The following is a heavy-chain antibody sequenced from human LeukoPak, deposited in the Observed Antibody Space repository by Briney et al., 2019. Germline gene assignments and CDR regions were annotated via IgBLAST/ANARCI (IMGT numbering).Heavy chain of an antibody. CDR2: IRYDGNNK. J-gene: IGHJ6*03. V-gene: IGHV3-30*02. CDR3: ARVGYSGYDYYYYNYMDV. CDR1: GFTFSSTG. Sequence: GGSLRLSCTASGFTFSSTGMHWVRQAPGKGLEWVSYIRYDGNNKYYGDSVKGRFTISRDNPKNTVYLQMHNLRAEDTAVYYCARVGYSGYDYYYYNYMDVWGKGTTVTVSS. D-gene: IGHD5-12*01.